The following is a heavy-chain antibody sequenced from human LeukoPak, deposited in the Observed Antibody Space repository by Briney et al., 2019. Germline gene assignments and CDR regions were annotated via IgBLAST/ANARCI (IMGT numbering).Heavy chain of an antibody. J-gene: IGHJ4*02. D-gene: IGHD6-13*01. CDR2: IIPIFGTA. CDR1: GYTFTNFG. CDR3: ARDSGGESSSWYVG. Sequence: ASVKVSCKASGYTFTNFGISWVRQAPGQGLEWMGGIIPIFGTANYAQKFQGRVTITTDESTSTAYMELSSLRSEDTAVYYCARDSGGESSSWYVGWGQGTLVTVSS. V-gene: IGHV1-69*05.